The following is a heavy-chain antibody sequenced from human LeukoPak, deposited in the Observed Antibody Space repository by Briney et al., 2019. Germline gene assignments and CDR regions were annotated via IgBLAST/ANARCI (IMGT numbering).Heavy chain of an antibody. Sequence: GESLKISCKGSGYGFSSYWIGWVRQMPGKGLEWMGIIYPGDSDTRYSPSFQGQVTISADKSISTAYLQWSSLKASDTAIYYCARGKIGYSYGSYYWGQGTLVTVSS. J-gene: IGHJ4*02. V-gene: IGHV5-51*01. CDR3: ARGKIGYSYGSYY. CDR2: IYPGDSDT. D-gene: IGHD5-18*01. CDR1: GYGFSSYW.